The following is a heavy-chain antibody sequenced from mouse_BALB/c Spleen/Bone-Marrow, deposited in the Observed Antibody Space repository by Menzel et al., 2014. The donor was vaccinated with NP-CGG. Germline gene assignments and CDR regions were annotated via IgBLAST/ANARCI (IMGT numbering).Heavy chain of an antibody. J-gene: IGHJ2*01. D-gene: IGHD1-1*01. Sequence: VQLQQSGAELAKPGASVKMSCKASGYTFTSYWMHWVKQGPGQGLEWIGYINPSTGYTEYNQKFKDKATLTADKSSSTAYMQLSSLTSEDSAVYYCANYGSPSYYFDYWGQGTTLTVSS. CDR2: INPSTGYT. V-gene: IGHV1-7*01. CDR1: GYTFTSYW. CDR3: ANYGSPSYYFDY.